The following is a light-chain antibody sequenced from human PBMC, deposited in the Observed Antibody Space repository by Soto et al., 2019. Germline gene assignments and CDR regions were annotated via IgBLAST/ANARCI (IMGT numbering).Light chain of an antibody. Sequence: QSALTQPASVAGSPGQSITISCTGNSSEVGGYNYVSWYQQHPGKAPKLMIYDVSNRPSGVSNRFSGSKSGNTASLTISGLQAEDEADYYCSSYTSSSTHGFGTGTKVTVL. CDR2: DVS. V-gene: IGLV2-14*01. CDR1: SSEVGGYNY. J-gene: IGLJ1*01. CDR3: SSYTSSSTHG.